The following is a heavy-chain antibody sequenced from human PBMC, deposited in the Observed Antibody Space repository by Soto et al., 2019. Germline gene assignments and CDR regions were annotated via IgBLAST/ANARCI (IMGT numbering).Heavy chain of an antibody. Sequence: GESLKISCKGSGYSFTSYWIGWVRQMPGKGLEWMGIIYPGDSDTRYSPSFQGQVTSSADKSISTAYLQWSSLKASDTAMYYCARQAEWLLDYYYGMDVWGQGTTVTVSS. CDR1: GYSFTSYW. D-gene: IGHD6-19*01. V-gene: IGHV5-51*01. J-gene: IGHJ6*02. CDR2: IYPGDSDT. CDR3: ARQAEWLLDYYYGMDV.